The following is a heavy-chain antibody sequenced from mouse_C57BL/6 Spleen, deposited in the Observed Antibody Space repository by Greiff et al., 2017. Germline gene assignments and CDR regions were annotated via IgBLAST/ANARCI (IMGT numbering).Heavy chain of an antibody. CDR3: ASHYYGSVHYFDY. V-gene: IGHV1-69*01. CDR1: GYTFTSYW. CDR2: IDPSDSYT. D-gene: IGHD1-1*01. J-gene: IGHJ2*01. Sequence: QVQLKQPGAELVMPGASVKLSCKASGYTFTSYWMHWVKQRPGQGLEWIGEIDPSDSYTNYNQKFKGKSTLTVDKSSSTAYMQLSSLTSEDSAVYYCASHYYGSVHYFDYWGQGTTLTVSS.